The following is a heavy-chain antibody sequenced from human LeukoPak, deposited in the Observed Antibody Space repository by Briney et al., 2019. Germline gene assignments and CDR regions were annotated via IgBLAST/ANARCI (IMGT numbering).Heavy chain of an antibody. Sequence: SETLSLTCTVSGCSISSYYWSWIRQPPGKGLEWIGYIYYSGSTNYNPSLKSRVTISVDTSKNQFSLKLSSVTAADTAVYYCARDSSSRGADYWGQGTLVTVSS. J-gene: IGHJ4*02. CDR1: GCSISSYY. V-gene: IGHV4-59*01. CDR2: IYYSGST. D-gene: IGHD6-13*01. CDR3: ARDSSSRGADY.